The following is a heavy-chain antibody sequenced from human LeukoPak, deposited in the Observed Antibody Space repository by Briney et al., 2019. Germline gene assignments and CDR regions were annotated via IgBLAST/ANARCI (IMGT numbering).Heavy chain of an antibody. CDR1: GGTFSNYA. CDR2: IIPSFNSV. V-gene: IGHV1-69*13. Sequence: ASVKVSCKASGGTFSNYAFNWVRQAPGQGLEWMGGIIPSFNSVKYARKFQGRVAITADESTSTVYMEVASLTSDDTAVYFCARDYRGTKTDFWGQGTPVTVSS. D-gene: IGHD2-21*01. J-gene: IGHJ4*02. CDR3: ARDYRGTKTDF.